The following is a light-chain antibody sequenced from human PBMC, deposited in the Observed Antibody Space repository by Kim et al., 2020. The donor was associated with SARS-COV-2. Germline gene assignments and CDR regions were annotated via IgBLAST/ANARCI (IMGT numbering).Light chain of an antibody. CDR2: DDN. V-gene: IGLV6-57*03. CDR3: QSYDSSKDCV. J-gene: IGLJ3*02. Sequence: TVTVTSTRSSGSIASSYVHWYQQRPGSAPSTVIYDDNERPSGVPDRFSGSIDSSSNTASLTISGLRTEDEADYYCQSYDSSKDCVFGGGTKVTVL. CDR1: SGSIASSY.